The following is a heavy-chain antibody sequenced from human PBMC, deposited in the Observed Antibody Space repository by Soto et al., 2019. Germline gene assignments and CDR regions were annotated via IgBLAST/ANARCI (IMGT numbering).Heavy chain of an antibody. D-gene: IGHD6-19*01. V-gene: IGHV3-23*01. J-gene: IGHJ3*02. CDR2: IRDSGGSA. CDR3: ARVKAQILSSGWYGGDDI. Sequence: EVQLLESGGGLVQPGGSLRLSCAASGFTFSTYSMTWVRQAPGKGLEWVSTIRDSGGSAHYADSVRGRFTISRDNSKNTLFLQMNSLRAEDTAVYYCARVKAQILSSGWYGGDDIGGQGTVVTVSS. CDR1: GFTFSTYS.